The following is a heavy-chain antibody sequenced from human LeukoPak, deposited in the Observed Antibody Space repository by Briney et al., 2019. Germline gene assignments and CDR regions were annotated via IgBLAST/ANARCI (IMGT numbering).Heavy chain of an antibody. D-gene: IGHD3-22*01. CDR3: ARRYDSSGAPFDY. Sequence: GGSLRLSCAASGFTFSSYAMSWVRQAPGKGLEWVSAISGSGGSTYYADSVKGRFTISRDNSKNTLYLQMNSLRAEDTAVYYCARRYDSSGAPFDYWGQGTLVTVSS. CDR2: ISGSGGST. J-gene: IGHJ4*02. V-gene: IGHV3-23*01. CDR1: GFTFSSYA.